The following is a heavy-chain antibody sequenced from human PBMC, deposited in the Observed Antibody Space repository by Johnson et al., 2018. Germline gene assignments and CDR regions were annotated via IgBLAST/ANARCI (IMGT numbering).Heavy chain of an antibody. CDR2: ISYDGSNK. Sequence: QVQLVESGGGVVQPGRSLRLSCAASGFTFSSYAMHWVRQAPGKGLEWVAVISYDGSNKYYADSVKGRFTISRDNSKNTLYLQMNSLRAEDTAVYYCARDRVSYCDAFDIWGQGTMVTVSS. J-gene: IGHJ3*02. CDR3: ARDRVSYCDAFDI. CDR1: GFTFSSYA. V-gene: IGHV3-30-3*01. D-gene: IGHD2-8*02.